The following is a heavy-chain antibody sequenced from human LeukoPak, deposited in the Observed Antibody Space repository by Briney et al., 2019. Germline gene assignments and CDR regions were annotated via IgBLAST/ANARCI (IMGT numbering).Heavy chain of an antibody. Sequence: PGGSLRLPCAASGFAFGNYWMHWVRQPLGKGLAWVSRINSDGTRTAYADSVKGRLTISRDNAKNTLYLQMNSLTAEDTAVYYCAVSRLSRSSNMDVWGKGTTVTVSS. CDR3: AVSRLSRSSNMDV. CDR1: GFAFGNYW. CDR2: INSDGTRT. J-gene: IGHJ6*03. V-gene: IGHV3-74*03. D-gene: IGHD6-6*01.